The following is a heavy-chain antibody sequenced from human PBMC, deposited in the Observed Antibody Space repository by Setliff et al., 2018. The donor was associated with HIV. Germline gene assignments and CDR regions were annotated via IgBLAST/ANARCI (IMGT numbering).Heavy chain of an antibody. CDR1: GDSISSGGYY. Sequence: PSETLSLTCTVSGDSISSGGYYWSWIRQPAGPGLEWIGRIYTSGNTNYNPSTNYNPSLKSRITISLETSRNQFSLRVTSVTATDTAVYYCTRQSPVAGSGAFDIWGQGTMVTVSS. D-gene: IGHD6-19*01. CDR2: IYTSGNTNYNPST. V-gene: IGHV4-61*02. CDR3: TRQSPVAGSGAFDI. J-gene: IGHJ3*02.